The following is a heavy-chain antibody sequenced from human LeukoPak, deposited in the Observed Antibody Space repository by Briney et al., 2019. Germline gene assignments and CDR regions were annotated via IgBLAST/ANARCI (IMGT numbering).Heavy chain of an antibody. J-gene: IGHJ4*02. CDR3: VLGAYYYDSSGSGGDY. V-gene: IGHV1-18*01. D-gene: IGHD3-22*01. CDR2: ISAYNGNT. Sequence: GASVKVSCKASGYTFTSYGISWVRQAPGQGLEWMGWISAYNGNTNYAQKLQGRVTMTTDTSTSTAYMELRSLRSDDTAVYYCVLGAYYYDSSGSGGDYWGQGTLVTVSS. CDR1: GYTFTSYG.